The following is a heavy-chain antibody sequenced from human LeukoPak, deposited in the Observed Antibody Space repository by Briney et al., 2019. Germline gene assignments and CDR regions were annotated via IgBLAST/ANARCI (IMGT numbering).Heavy chain of an antibody. CDR1: GFTFSSYS. J-gene: IGHJ4*02. Sequence: PGGSLRLSCAASGFTFSSYSMNWVRQAPGKGLEWVSSISSSSSYIYYADSVKGRFTISRDNARNTLYLQMNSLRADDTAVYYCARVYVGTDTVDFDYWGQGTLVTVSS. V-gene: IGHV3-21*01. D-gene: IGHD5-18*01. CDR2: ISSSSSYI. CDR3: ARVYVGTDTVDFDY.